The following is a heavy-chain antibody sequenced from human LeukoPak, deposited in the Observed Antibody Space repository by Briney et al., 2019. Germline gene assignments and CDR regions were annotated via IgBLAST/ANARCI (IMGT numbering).Heavy chain of an antibody. V-gene: IGHV4-38-2*01. CDR2: IYHSGST. D-gene: IGHD2-8*01. J-gene: IGHJ4*02. CDR1: GYSISSGYY. CDR3: ARIMVIIDY. Sequence: PSETLSLTCAVSGYSISSGYYWGWIRQPPGKGLEWIGSIYHSGSTYYNPSLKSRVTISVDTSKNQFSLKLSSVTAADTAVYYCARIMVIIDYWGQGTLVTVSS.